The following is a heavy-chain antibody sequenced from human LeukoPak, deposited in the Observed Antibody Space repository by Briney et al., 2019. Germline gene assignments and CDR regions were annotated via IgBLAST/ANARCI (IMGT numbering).Heavy chain of an antibody. CDR3: ARDGTYYYASSGYPDY. D-gene: IGHD3-22*01. Sequence: GGSLRLSSPPSGFTFSSYWMHWVRQAPGKGLVWVSRINSDGSSTSYADSVKGRFTISRDNAKNTLYLQMNSLRAEDTAVYYCARDGTYYYASSGYPDYWGQGTLVTVSS. J-gene: IGHJ4*02. CDR2: INSDGSST. CDR1: GFTFSSYW. V-gene: IGHV3-74*01.